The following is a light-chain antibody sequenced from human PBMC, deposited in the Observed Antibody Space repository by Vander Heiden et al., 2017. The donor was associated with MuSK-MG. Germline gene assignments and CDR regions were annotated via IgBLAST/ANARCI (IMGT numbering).Light chain of an antibody. J-gene: IGKJ2*01. CDR2: DAS. CDR1: QGISSA. V-gene: IGKV1-13*02. CDR3: QQVNSSPYT. Sequence: AIQLTQSPSSLSASVGDRVTITCRASQGISSALAWYQQKPGKPPNLLIYDASSLESGVPSRFSGSGFGTDFTLSISSLQPEDFATYYCQQVNSSPYTFGQGTKLEIK.